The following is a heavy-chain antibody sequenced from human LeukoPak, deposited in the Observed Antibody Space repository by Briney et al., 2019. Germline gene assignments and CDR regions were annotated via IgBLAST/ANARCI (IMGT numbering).Heavy chain of an antibody. CDR2: INPNSGGT. CDR1: GYTFTGYY. J-gene: IGHJ4*02. CDR3: ARDGGSIVVVPYFDY. Sequence: ASVKVSCKASGYTFTGYYMHWVRQAPGQGLEWMGWINPNSGGTNYAQKFQSRVTMTRDTSISTAYMELSRLRSDDTAVYYCARDGGSIVVVPYFDYWGQGTLVTVSS. V-gene: IGHV1-2*02. D-gene: IGHD3-22*01.